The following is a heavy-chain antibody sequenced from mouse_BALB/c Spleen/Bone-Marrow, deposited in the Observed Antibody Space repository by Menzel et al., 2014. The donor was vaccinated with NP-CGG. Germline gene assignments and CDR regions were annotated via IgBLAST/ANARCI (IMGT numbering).Heavy chain of an antibody. CDR3: ARWRVRAMFWFTY. CDR2: IDPSDSYT. CDR1: GYTFTSYW. V-gene: IGHV1-69*02. Sequence: QVQLPQSGAELVKPGASVKLSCKASGYTFTSYWMHWVKQRPGQGLEWIGEIDPSDSYTNYNQKFKGKATLTADTSSSTAYMQLSNLTSEDSAVYYRARWRVRAMFWFTYGGQGTLVTVSA. J-gene: IGHJ3*01. D-gene: IGHD3-1*01.